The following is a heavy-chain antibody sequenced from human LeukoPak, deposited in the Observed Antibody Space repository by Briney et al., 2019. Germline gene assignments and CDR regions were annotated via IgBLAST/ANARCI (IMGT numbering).Heavy chain of an antibody. J-gene: IGHJ6*03. V-gene: IGHV1-8*03. CDR2: MNPNSGNT. CDR3: ARDLGRYCSGGRCHYYSYYMDV. Sequence: ASVKVSCKGSGYTFTSYDINWVRQAPGQGLEWMGWMNPNSGNTGYAQKFQGRVTITRNTSISTAYMELSRLRSEDTAVYYCARDLGRYCSGGRCHYYSYYMDVWGKGTTVTVSS. CDR1: GYTFTSYD. D-gene: IGHD2-15*01.